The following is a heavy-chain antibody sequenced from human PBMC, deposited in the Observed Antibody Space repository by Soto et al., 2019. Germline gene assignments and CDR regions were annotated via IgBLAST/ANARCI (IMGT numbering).Heavy chain of an antibody. D-gene: IGHD3-3*01. J-gene: IGHJ4*02. Sequence: QVQLQESGPGLVKPSQTLSLTCTVSGGSISSEGYYWSWIRQHPGKGLEWIGYIYYSGSTYYNPSIKSRVTISVETSKNESSLKLSSVTAEETAVYYCAREGFWSGGAYWGQGTLVTVSS. CDR1: GGSISSEGYY. V-gene: IGHV4-31*03. CDR3: AREGFWSGGAY. CDR2: IYYSGST.